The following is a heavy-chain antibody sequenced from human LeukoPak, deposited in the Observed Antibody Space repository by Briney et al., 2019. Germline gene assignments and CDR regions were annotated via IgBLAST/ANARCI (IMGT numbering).Heavy chain of an antibody. J-gene: IGHJ5*02. CDR2: IIPIFGTA. Sequence: ASVKVSYKASGGTFSSYAISWVRQAPGQGLEWMGGIIPIFGTANYAQKFQGRVTITTDESTSTAYMELSSLRSEDTAVYYCARAMGSSSSWFDPWGQGTLVTVSS. CDR1: GGTFSSYA. CDR3: ARAMGSSSSWFDP. V-gene: IGHV1-69*05. D-gene: IGHD6-6*01.